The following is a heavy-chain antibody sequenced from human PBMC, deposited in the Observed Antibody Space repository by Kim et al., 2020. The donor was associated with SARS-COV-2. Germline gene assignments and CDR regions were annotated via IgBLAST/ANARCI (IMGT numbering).Heavy chain of an antibody. D-gene: IGHD6-19*01. Sequence: TNYNPSRKSRVTRSVDKSKNQFSLKLSSVTAADTAVYYCARAAVAGNDDWGQGTLVTVSS. CDR2: T. CDR3: ARAAVAGNDD. V-gene: IGHV4-4*02. J-gene: IGHJ4*02.